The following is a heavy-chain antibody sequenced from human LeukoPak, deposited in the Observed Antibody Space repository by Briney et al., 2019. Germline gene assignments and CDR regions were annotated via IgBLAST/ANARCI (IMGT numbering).Heavy chain of an antibody. V-gene: IGHV3-7*01. D-gene: IGHD3-22*01. Sequence: GGSLRLSCAASGFTFSSYWMSWVRQAPGKGLEWVANIKQDGSEKYYVDSVKGRFTISRDNAKNSLYLQMNSLRAEDTAVYYCARVRVRITTNAFDIWGQGTMVTVSS. J-gene: IGHJ3*02. CDR1: GFTFSSYW. CDR3: ARVRVRITTNAFDI. CDR2: IKQDGSEK.